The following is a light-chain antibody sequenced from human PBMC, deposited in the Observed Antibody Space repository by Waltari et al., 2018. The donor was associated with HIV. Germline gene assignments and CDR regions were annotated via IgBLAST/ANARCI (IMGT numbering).Light chain of an antibody. CDR1: RSDIGGYDH. V-gene: IGLV2-11*01. CDR3: CSYGGSYTWL. Sequence: QSALSQPHSVSGSPGQAVTISCNGSRSDIGGYDHVSWYQLHSGKAPRVIIYDVVKRPAGDPDRIIGSKSGNTASLTISGLQTDDEADYFCCSYGGSYTWLFGGGTRLTV. CDR2: DVV. J-gene: IGLJ3*02.